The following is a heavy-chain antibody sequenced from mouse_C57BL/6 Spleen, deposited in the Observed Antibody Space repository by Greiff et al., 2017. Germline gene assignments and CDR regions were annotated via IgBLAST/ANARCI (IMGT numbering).Heavy chain of an antibody. Sequence: QVQLQQPGAELVKPGASVKMSCKASGYTFTSYWITWVKQRPGQGLEWIGDIYPGSGSTNYNEKFKSKATLTVDTSSSTAYMQLSSLTSEDSAVYYCARSLYCNYEGNYAMDYWGQGTSVTVSS. CDR2: IYPGSGST. CDR1: GYTFTSYW. D-gene: IGHD2-1*01. J-gene: IGHJ4*01. V-gene: IGHV1-55*01. CDR3: ARSLYCNYEGNYAMDY.